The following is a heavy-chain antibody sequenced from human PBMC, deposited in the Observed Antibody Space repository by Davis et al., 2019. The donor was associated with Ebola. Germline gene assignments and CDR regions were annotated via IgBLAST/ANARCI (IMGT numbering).Heavy chain of an antibody. Sequence: GESLKISCAASGFTFSSYSLNWVRQAPGKGLEWVSSISVSSASTYYAGSVKGRFTISRDNSKNTVYLHMNSLRVDDTAVYYCARGYYPGDWGQGTLLTVSS. CDR1: GFTFSSYS. V-gene: IGHV3-23*01. CDR3: ARGYYPGD. CDR2: ISVSSAST. J-gene: IGHJ4*02. D-gene: IGHD2/OR15-2a*01.